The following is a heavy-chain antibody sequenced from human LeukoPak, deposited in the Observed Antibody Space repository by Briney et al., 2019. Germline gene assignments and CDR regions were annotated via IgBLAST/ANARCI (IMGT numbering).Heavy chain of an antibody. V-gene: IGHV3-23*01. J-gene: IGHJ4*02. D-gene: IGHD3-10*01. CDR3: AKGPAGYYGSGSYPRG. CDR1: GFTFSSYA. Sequence: GGSLRLSCGASGFTFSSYAMSWVRQAPGKGLEWVSAISGSGGSTYYADSVKGRFTISRDNSKNTLYLQMNSLRAEDTAVYYCAKGPAGYYGSGSYPRGWGQGTLVTVSS. CDR2: ISGSGGST.